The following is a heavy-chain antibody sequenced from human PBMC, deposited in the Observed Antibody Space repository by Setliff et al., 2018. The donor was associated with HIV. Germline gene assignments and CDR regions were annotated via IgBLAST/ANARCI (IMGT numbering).Heavy chain of an antibody. CDR1: GGSIGGTHY. CDR3: ARLGSHCKNAFCPPY. CDR2: IHHSGDT. Sequence: SETLSLTCAVSGGSIGGTHYWHWVRQPPGRGLEWIGDIHHSGDTNYNPSLKSRVTISVDRSKNQFSLKLSSVTAADTAVYYCARLGSHCKNAFCPPYWGQGTLVTVSS. V-gene: IGHV4-4*02. D-gene: IGHD2-15*01. J-gene: IGHJ4*02.